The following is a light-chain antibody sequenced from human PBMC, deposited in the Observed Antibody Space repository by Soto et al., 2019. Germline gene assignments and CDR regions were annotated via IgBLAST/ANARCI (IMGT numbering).Light chain of an antibody. CDR3: EQYDGSPRT. V-gene: IGKV3-20*01. CDR1: QSVKNSY. CDR2: GVS. J-gene: IGKJ1*01. Sequence: EIVLTQSPGTLSLSPGERATLSCRASQSVKNSYLAWYQQKPGQSPRLVIYGVSNRATGIPNRCSGGGFGTDFTLTISRLEPEDFAVYYCEQYDGSPRTFGQGTTVEIK.